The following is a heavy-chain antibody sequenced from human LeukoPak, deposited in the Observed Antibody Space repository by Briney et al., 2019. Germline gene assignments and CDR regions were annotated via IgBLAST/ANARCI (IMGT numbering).Heavy chain of an antibody. Sequence: SETLSLTCTVSGGSISSYYWSWIRQPAGKGLEWIGRIYTSGSANYNASLKSRVSMSVDTSKNQFSLKLSSVTAADTAVFYCARENSGSYREFDYWGQGTLVTVSS. V-gene: IGHV4-4*07. CDR3: ARENSGSYREFDY. J-gene: IGHJ4*02. CDR1: GGSISSYY. CDR2: IYTSGSA. D-gene: IGHD1-26*01.